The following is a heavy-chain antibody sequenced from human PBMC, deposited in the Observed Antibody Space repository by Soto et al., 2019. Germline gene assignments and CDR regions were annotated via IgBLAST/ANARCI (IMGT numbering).Heavy chain of an antibody. Sequence: QVQLVQSGAEVKKPGASVKVSCKASGYTFTSYDINWVRQATGQGLEWMGWLNPKSGNTGYAQKVQGRVTMSRNTSMSTAYMELSSLRSEDTAVYYCASSSPVNYDFWSGLAMDVWGQGTTITVSS. CDR2: LNPKSGNT. J-gene: IGHJ6*02. CDR1: GYTFTSYD. V-gene: IGHV1-8*01. D-gene: IGHD3-3*01. CDR3: ASSSPVNYDFWSGLAMDV.